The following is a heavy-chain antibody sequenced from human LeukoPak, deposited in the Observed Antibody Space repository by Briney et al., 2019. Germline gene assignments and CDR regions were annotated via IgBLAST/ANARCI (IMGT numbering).Heavy chain of an antibody. CDR1: GRFFSGYY. J-gene: IGHJ4*02. CDR2: INHSGRT. Sequence: SQPLSLTCAVYGRFFSGYYWSWIRQPPGKGLEWIGEINHSGRTNYNPSLKSRVRISVDTSKTQFTLKLSSVSAADTAVYYCARGAYHYGSGSYYFDYWGQGTLVTVSS. CDR3: ARGAYHYGSGSYYFDY. V-gene: IGHV4-34*01. D-gene: IGHD3-10*01.